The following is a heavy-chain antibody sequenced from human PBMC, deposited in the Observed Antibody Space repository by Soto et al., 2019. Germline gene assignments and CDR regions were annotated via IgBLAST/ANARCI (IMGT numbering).Heavy chain of an antibody. J-gene: IGHJ6*02. Sequence: PGGSLRLSCAASGFTFSSYGMHWVRQAPGKGLEWVAVISYDGSNKYYADSVKGRFTISRDNSKNTLYLQMNSLRAEDTAVYYCAKDGYDFWSGFESDYYYGMDVWGQGTTVTVSS. CDR1: GFTFSSYG. V-gene: IGHV3-30*18. CDR2: ISYDGSNK. CDR3: AKDGYDFWSGFESDYYYGMDV. D-gene: IGHD3-3*01.